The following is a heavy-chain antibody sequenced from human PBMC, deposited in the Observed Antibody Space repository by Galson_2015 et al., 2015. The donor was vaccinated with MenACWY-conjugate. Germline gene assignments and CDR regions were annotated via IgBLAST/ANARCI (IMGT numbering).Heavy chain of an antibody. Sequence: SLRLSCAASGFTFSSYAMSWVRQAPGKGLEWVSAISGSGGSTYYADSVKGRFTISRDNSKNTLYLQMNSLRAEVTAVYYCAKLYGSGSYYYYGMDVWGQGTTVTVSS. J-gene: IGHJ6*02. D-gene: IGHD3-10*01. CDR3: AKLYGSGSYYYYGMDV. V-gene: IGHV3-23*01. CDR2: ISGSGGST. CDR1: GFTFSSYA.